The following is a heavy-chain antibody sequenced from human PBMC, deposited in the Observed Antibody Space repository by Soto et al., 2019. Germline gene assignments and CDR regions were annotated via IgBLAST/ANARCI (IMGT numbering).Heavy chain of an antibody. D-gene: IGHD4-17*01. V-gene: IGHV3-66*01. CDR2: IYSGGVT. Sequence: EVQLVESGGGLVQPGGSLRLSCAASGFTVSNNYMCWVRQAPGKGLEWVSLIYSGGVTHYADSVRGRFNISRDNSRNTLYLQMNSLRSDDTAVYYCAKRGTTVTTSLWYWGQGTLVTVSS. J-gene: IGHJ4*02. CDR3: AKRGTTVTTSLWY. CDR1: GFTVSNNY.